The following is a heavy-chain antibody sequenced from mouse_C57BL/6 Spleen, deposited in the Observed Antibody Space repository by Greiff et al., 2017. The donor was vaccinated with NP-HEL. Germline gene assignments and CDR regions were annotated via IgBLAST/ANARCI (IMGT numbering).Heavy chain of an antibody. J-gene: IGHJ1*03. CDR1: GYTFTSYW. D-gene: IGHD1-1*01. CDR2: IHPNSGST. Sequence: QVQLQQPGAELVKPGASVKLSCKASGYTFTSYWMHWVKQRPGQGLEWIGMIHPNSGSTNYNEKFKSKATLTVDKSSSTAYMQLSSLTSEDSAVYYCARSHYYGSSYFDVWGTGTTVTVSS. CDR3: ARSHYYGSSYFDV. V-gene: IGHV1-64*01.